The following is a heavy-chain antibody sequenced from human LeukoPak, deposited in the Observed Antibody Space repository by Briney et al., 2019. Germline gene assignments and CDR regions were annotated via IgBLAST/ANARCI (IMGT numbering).Heavy chain of an antibody. J-gene: IGHJ4*02. CDR3: AKGNGYSYGRYYFDY. CDR1: GFTFSSYA. CDR2: ITARCCHT. D-gene: IGHD5-18*01. V-gene: IGHV3-23*01. Sequence: PGGSVRLSCAASGFTFSSYAMGWVRQARGKGLEWVSDITARCCHTYYADSVKRRYTISRDHHKNTLYLQVNSMRADDTAVYCWAKGNGYSYGRYYFDYWGQGTVVTVSS.